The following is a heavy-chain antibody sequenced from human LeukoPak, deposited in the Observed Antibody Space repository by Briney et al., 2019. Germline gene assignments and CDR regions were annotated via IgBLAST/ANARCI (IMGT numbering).Heavy chain of an antibody. CDR1: GFTVSSNS. Sequence: PGGSLRLSCTVSGFTVSSNSMSWVRQAPGKGLEWVSGINWNGGSTGYADSVKGRFTISRDNAKNSLYLQMNSLRAEDTAVYYCASLYSSGWYVNYWGQGTLVTVSS. V-gene: IGHV3-20*04. CDR2: INWNGGST. J-gene: IGHJ4*02. CDR3: ASLYSSGWYVNY. D-gene: IGHD6-19*01.